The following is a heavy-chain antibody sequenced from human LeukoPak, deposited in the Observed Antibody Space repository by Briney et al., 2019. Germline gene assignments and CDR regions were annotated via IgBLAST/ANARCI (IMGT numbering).Heavy chain of an antibody. CDR3: AKGAYGSGSRYYFDY. J-gene: IGHJ4*02. CDR2: ISWNSGSI. D-gene: IGHD3-10*01. V-gene: IGHV3-9*01. Sequence: GRSLRLSCAASGFTFDDYAMHWVRQAPGKGLEWVSGISWNSGSIGYADSVKGRFTISRDNAKNSLYLQMNSLRAEDTALYYCAKGAYGSGSRYYFDYWDQGTLVTVSS. CDR1: GFTFDDYA.